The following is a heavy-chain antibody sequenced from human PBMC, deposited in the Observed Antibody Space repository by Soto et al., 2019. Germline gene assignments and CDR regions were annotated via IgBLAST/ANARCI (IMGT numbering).Heavy chain of an antibody. D-gene: IGHD3-10*01. CDR3: ARAPRRGPVWYFDY. CDR1: GGSVSSGSYY. CDR2: IYYSGST. V-gene: IGHV4-61*01. Sequence: SETLSLTCTVPGGSVSSGSYYWSCIRQPPGKGLEWIGYIYYSGSTNYNPSLKSRVTISVDTSKNQFSLKLSSVTAADTAVYYCARAPRRGPVWYFDYWGQGTLVTIS. J-gene: IGHJ4*02.